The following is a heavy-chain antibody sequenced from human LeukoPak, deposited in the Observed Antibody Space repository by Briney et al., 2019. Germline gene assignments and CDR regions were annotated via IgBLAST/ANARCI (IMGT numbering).Heavy chain of an antibody. CDR1: GDSVSSNLVT. V-gene: IGHV6-1*01. D-gene: IGHD3-10*01. CDR3: ARVRSGIFEY. CDR2: TYYRSNLSN. J-gene: IGHJ4*02. Sequence: SQTLSLTCAISGDSVSSNLVTWNWIRQSPSRGLEWLGRTYYRSNLSNDYGDSVKIRITINPDTSKNQFSLQLNSVTPEDTAVYYCARVRSGIFEYWGQGTLVTVSS.